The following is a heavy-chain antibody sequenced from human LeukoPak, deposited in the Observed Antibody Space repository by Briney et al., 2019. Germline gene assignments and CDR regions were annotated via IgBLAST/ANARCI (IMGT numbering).Heavy chain of an antibody. D-gene: IGHD4-17*01. J-gene: IGHJ4*02. CDR1: GFTFSSYG. CDR2: IWSDGNNK. Sequence: PGGSLRLSCAASGFTFSSYGMHWVRQAPGKGLEWVAVIWSDGNNKYYADSVKGRFTISRDTSKNTLFLQMNSLRAEDAAVYHCAREWRLRCYFDYWGQGTLVTVSS. V-gene: IGHV3-33*01. CDR3: AREWRLRCYFDY.